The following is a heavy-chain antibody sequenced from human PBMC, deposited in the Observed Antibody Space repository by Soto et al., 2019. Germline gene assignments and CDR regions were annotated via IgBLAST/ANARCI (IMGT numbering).Heavy chain of an antibody. CDR2: IIPMFGTR. CDR3: GRSEGRGCCGFDF. Sequence: GASVKVSCKASGVTFNRHDMRWVRQAPGQGLEWMGGIIPMFGTRYDAEKLQDRVTITADASTGAAYLELSRLTSEDTAVYSCGRSEGRGCCGFDFWGQGTLVTVSS. J-gene: IGHJ4*02. D-gene: IGHD2-15*01. V-gene: IGHV1-69*13. CDR1: GVTFNRHD.